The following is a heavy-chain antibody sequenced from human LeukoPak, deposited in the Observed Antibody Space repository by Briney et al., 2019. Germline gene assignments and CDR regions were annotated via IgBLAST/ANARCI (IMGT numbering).Heavy chain of an antibody. D-gene: IGHD2-21*02. V-gene: IGHV3-23*01. CDR1: GFTFSTYA. CDR3: AQGGHDFNPFYY. J-gene: IGHJ4*02. Sequence: GGSLRLSCAAPGFTFSTYAMGWVRQAPGEGLEWVSSIKGGGGDPFYADSVRGRFTISRDKSKNTLYLQLNSLRPEDTAVYFCAQGGHDFNPFYYWGQGTLVTVSS. CDR2: IKGGGGDP.